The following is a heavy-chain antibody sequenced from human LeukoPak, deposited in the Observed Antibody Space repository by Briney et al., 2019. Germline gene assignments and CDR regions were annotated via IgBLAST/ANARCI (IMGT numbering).Heavy chain of an antibody. Sequence: GGPLSLPFAASGFTFITNWMTWAPQAPGKGLEWVPNKKQDGSEKYYVDSVKGRFTISRDNDKNSLYLQMNSLRAEDTAVYYCARDQTYLGGLYLHWGQGTLVTVSS. V-gene: IGHV3-7*01. J-gene: IGHJ4*02. CDR3: ARDQTYLGGLYLH. D-gene: IGHD2-8*01. CDR1: GFTFITNW. CDR2: KKQDGSEK.